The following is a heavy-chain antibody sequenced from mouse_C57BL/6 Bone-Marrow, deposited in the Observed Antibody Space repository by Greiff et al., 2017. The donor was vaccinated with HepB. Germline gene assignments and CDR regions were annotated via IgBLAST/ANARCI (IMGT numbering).Heavy chain of an antibody. CDR2: IYPGSGST. CDR1: GYTFTSYW. CDR3: ASDSYLYYYAMDY. D-gene: IGHD2-12*01. Sequence: VQLQQPGAELVKPGASVKMSCKASGYTFTSYWITWVKQRPGQGLEWIGDIYPGSGSTNYNEKFKSKATLTVDTSSSTAYMQLSSLTSEDSAVYYCASDSYLYYYAMDYWGQGTSVTVSS. V-gene: IGHV1-55*01. J-gene: IGHJ4*01.